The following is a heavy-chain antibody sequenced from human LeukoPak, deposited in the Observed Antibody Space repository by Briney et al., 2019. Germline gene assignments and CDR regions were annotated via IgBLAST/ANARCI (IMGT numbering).Heavy chain of an antibody. CDR2: INPSGGST. J-gene: IGHJ4*02. V-gene: IGHV1-46*01. D-gene: IGHD3-22*01. CDR1: GYTFTRYY. CDR3: AREGTCYDSSGYYDY. Sequence: ASVKVSCKASGYTFTRYYMHWVRQAPGQGLEWMGIINPSGGSTSYAQKFQGRVTMTRDTSTSTAYMELRSLRSDDTAVYYCAREGTCYDSSGYYDYWGQGTLVTVSS.